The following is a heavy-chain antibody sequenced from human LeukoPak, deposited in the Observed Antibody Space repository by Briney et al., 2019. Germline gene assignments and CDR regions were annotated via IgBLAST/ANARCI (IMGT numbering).Heavy chain of an antibody. CDR2: ISTSSGKT. V-gene: IGHV1-18*01. CDR3: VRGGYSSGYGY. D-gene: IGHD5-18*01. CDR1: GYTFTQYD. J-gene: IGHJ4*02. Sequence: SVNVSCKASGYTFTQYDITWVRQAPGHPLEWMGWISTSSGKTNYAQKVRGRVTMTTDTSTTTAYMELRSLRSDDTAVYYCVRGGYSSGYGYWGQGTLVTVSS.